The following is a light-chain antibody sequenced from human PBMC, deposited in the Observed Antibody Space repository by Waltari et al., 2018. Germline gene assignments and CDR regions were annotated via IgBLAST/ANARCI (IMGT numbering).Light chain of an antibody. J-gene: IGLJ3*02. CDR3: QTWGTGIPKV. V-gene: IGLV4-69*01. Sequence: QVVVTQLPSASASLGASVKLTCTLSSGHSNYAIAWHHKQPQKGPHFLLRVNSDGSHNKGDGIPDRFSGSRSGAECYLTISSLQAEDEADYICQTWGTGIPKVFGGGTKLTVL. CDR1: SGHSNYA. CDR2: VNSDGSH.